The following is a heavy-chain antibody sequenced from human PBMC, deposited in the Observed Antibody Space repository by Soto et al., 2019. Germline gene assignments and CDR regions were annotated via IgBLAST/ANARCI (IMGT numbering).Heavy chain of an antibody. CDR1: GYTFTTYG. Sequence: QVQLVQSGAEVKKPGASVKVSCKASGYTFTTYGISWMRQAPGQGLEWMGWINAYNGNTNYAQKIQGRVTMTTDTFTSTAYMDLRILVSYVTAVYYRARGFQSGSRIYQPYHNGLDVWGQGTTVTVSS. V-gene: IGHV1-18*01. CDR2: INAYNGNT. CDR3: ARGFQSGSRIYQPYHNGLDV. D-gene: IGHD1-1*01. J-gene: IGHJ6*02.